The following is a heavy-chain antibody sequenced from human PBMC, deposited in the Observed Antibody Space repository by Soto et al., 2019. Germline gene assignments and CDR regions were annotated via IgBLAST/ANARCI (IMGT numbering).Heavy chain of an antibody. J-gene: IGHJ6*02. CDR3: ARGYSPISYYYYGMDV. D-gene: IGHD5-18*01. V-gene: IGHV3-30-3*01. CDR1: GFTFSSYA. Sequence: GGSLRLSCAASGFTFSSYAVHWVRQAPGKGLEWVAVISYDGSNKYYADSVKGRFTISRDNSKNTLYLQMNSLRAEDTAVYYCARGYSPISYYYYGMDVWGQGTTVTVSS. CDR2: ISYDGSNK.